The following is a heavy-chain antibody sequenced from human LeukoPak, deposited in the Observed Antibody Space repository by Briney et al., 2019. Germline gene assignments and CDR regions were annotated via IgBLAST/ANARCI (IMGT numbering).Heavy chain of an antibody. CDR3: ARPPMDTAMVQNDY. V-gene: IGHV5-51*01. CDR1: GYRFTSYW. Sequence: GESLQISCQGSGYRFTSYWIGWVRQLPGKGLEWMGIIYPGDSDTRYSPSFQGQVTISADKSISTAYLQWSSLKASDTAMYYCARPPMDTAMVQNDYWGQGTLVTVSS. D-gene: IGHD5-18*01. J-gene: IGHJ4*02. CDR2: IYPGDSDT.